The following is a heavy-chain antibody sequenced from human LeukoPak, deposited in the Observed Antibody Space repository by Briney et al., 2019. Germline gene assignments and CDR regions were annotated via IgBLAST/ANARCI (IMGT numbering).Heavy chain of an antibody. D-gene: IGHD6-19*01. CDR3: ARDLAVAGIYDAFDI. Sequence: GGPLRLSCAASGFTVSSNYMSWVRQAPGKGLEWVSVIYSGGSTYYADSVKGRFTISRDNSKNTLYLQMNSLRAEDTAVYYCARDLAVAGIYDAFDIWGQGTMVTVSS. J-gene: IGHJ3*02. CDR1: GFTVSSNY. CDR2: IYSGGST. V-gene: IGHV3-53*01.